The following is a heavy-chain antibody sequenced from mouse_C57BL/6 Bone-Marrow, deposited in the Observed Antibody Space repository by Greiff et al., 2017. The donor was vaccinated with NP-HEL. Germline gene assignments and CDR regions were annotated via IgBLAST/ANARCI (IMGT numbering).Heavy chain of an antibody. D-gene: IGHD2-1*01. Sequence: QVQLQQPGAELVKPGASVKMSCKASGYTFTSYWITWVKQRPGQGLEWIGDIYPGSGSTNYNEKFKSKATLTVDTSSSTAYMQLSSLTSEDSAVYYCARGVYYGNSPGAYWGQGTLVTVSA. CDR2: IYPGSGST. J-gene: IGHJ3*01. V-gene: IGHV1-55*01. CDR1: GYTFTSYW. CDR3: ARGVYYGNSPGAY.